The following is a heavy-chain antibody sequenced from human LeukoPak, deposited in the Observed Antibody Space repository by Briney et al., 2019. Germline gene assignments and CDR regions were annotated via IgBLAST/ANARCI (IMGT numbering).Heavy chain of an antibody. CDR2: VNPNTGNT. CDR3: ARGGYGDYANDY. Sequence: ASVKVSCKASGYTFTSYDINWVRQATGQGLEWMGWVNPNTGNTGYAQKFQGRVTITRNTSISTAYMELSSLRSEDTAVYYCARGGYGDYANDYWGQGTLVTVSS. V-gene: IGHV1-8*01. J-gene: IGHJ4*02. CDR1: GYTFTSYD. D-gene: IGHD4-17*01.